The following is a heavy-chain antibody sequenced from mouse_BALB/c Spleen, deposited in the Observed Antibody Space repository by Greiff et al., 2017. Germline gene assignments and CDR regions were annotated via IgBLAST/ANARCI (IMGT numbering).Heavy chain of an antibody. CDR2: ISYSGST. CDR3: ARAPLTGPAWFAY. D-gene: IGHD4-1*01. CDR1: GDSITSGY. V-gene: IGHV3-8*02. Sequence: EVKLVESGPSLVKPSQTLSLTCSVTGDSITSGYWNWIRKFPGNKLEYMGYISYSGSTYYNPSLNSRLSIPRDTSKNQYYLQLNSVTTEDTATYYCARAPLTGPAWFAYWGQGTLVTVSA. J-gene: IGHJ3*01.